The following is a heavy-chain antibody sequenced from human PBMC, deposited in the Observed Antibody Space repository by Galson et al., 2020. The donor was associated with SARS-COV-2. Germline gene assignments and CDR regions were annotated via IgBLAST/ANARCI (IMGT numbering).Heavy chain of an antibody. CDR2: IDWDDDK. Sequence: SGPTLVKPTQTLTLTCTFSGFSLSTSGMCVSWIRQPPGKALEWLALIDWDDDKHYSTSLKTRLTISKDTSKNQVVLTMTNMDPVDTATYYCARTLATTNLYGFYYYGMDVWGQGTTVTVSS. CDR1: GFSLSTSGMC. V-gene: IGHV2-70*01. CDR3: ARTLATTNLYGFYYYGMDV. D-gene: IGHD5-12*01. J-gene: IGHJ6*02.